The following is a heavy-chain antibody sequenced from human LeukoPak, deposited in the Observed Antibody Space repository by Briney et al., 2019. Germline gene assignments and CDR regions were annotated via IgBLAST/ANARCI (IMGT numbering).Heavy chain of an antibody. V-gene: IGHV4-30-4*08. Sequence: SETLSLTCAVPGGSISSGDYYWSWIRQPPGKGLEWIGYIYYSGSTYYNPSLKSRVTISVETSKNQFSLKLSSVTAADTAVYYCARAPDYYGSGSYYRDWGQGTLVTVSS. CDR3: ARAPDYYGSGSYYRD. CDR1: GGSISSGDYY. CDR2: IYYSGST. J-gene: IGHJ4*02. D-gene: IGHD3-10*01.